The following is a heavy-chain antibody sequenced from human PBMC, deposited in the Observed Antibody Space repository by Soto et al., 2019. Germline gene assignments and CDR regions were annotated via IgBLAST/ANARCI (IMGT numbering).Heavy chain of an antibody. CDR3: AHTITMIVSSMRYYGMDV. V-gene: IGHV2-5*02. CDR2: IYWDDDK. CDR1: GFSLSTSGVG. D-gene: IGHD3-22*01. Sequence: QITLKESGPTLVKPTQTLTLTCTFSGFSLSTSGVGVGWIRQPPGKALEWLALIYWDDDKRYSPSLKSRLTITKTTSNNQVVLTMTTMDPVDTATYYCAHTITMIVSSMRYYGMDVWGQGTTVTVSS. J-gene: IGHJ6*02.